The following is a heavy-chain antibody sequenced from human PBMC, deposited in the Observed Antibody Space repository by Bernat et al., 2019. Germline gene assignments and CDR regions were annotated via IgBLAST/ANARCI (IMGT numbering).Heavy chain of an antibody. CDR3: ATSSGHYDYVWGSYRYTNYFDY. J-gene: IGHJ4*02. V-gene: IGHV5-51*03. CDR2: IYPGDSDT. Sequence: EVQLVQSGAEVKKPGESLKISCKGSGYSFTSYWIGWVRQMPGKGLEWMGIIYPGDSDTRYSPSFQGQVTISADKSISTAYLQWSSLKASDTAMYYCATSSGHYDYVWGSYRYTNYFDYWGQGTLVTVSS. D-gene: IGHD3-16*02. CDR1: GYSFTSYW.